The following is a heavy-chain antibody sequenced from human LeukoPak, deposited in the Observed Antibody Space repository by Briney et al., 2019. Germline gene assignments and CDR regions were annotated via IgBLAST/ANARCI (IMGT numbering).Heavy chain of an antibody. CDR3: ARGTVTMDY. CDR2: IYYSGST. J-gene: IGHJ4*02. CDR1: GGSISSYY. Sequence: PSETLSLTCTVSGGSISSYYWSWIRQPPGKGLEWIGYIYYSGSTKYNPALKSRVTISIDSSKNQFFLNLSSVTAADTAVYYCARGTVTMDYWGRGTLVTVSS. D-gene: IGHD4-17*01. V-gene: IGHV4-59*13.